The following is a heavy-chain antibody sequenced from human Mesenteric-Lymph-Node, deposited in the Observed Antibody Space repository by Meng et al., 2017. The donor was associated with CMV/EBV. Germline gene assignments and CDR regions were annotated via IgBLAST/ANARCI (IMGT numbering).Heavy chain of an antibody. CDR1: GLTFSTYA. Sequence: CAASGLTFSTYAMSWVRQAPGKGLEWVSAVGGSGDTSCSASVVNRFTISSNDSTNTVYQHLNRLRTADAAVYYCARRALLFSFGDSPLRARGTLVTVSS. D-gene: IGHD3-10*01. J-gene: IGHJ2*01. CDR3: ARRALLFSFGDSPL. V-gene: IGHV3-23*01. CDR2: VGGSGDT.